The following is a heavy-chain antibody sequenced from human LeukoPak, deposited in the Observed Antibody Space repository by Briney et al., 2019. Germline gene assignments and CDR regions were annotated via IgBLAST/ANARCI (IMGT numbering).Heavy chain of an antibody. CDR1: GYTFTSYY. J-gene: IGHJ4*02. CDR3: ARAPRYYDSSGYTPTFDY. D-gene: IGHD3-22*01. Sequence: ASVKVSCKASGYTFTSYYMQWVRQAPGQGLEWMGIINPSGGSTSYAQKFQGRVTMTRDTSTSTVYMELSSLRSEDTAVYYCARAPRYYDSSGYTPTFDYWGQGTLVTVSS. CDR2: INPSGGST. V-gene: IGHV1-46*03.